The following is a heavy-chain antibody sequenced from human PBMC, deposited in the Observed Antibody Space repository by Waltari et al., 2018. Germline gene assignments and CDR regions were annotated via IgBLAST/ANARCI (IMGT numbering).Heavy chain of an antibody. CDR1: GFTFEDYA. CDR3: AKGHSGSYGLDY. V-gene: IGHV3-9*01. CDR2: ITWNSNNI. J-gene: IGHJ4*02. D-gene: IGHD1-26*01. Sequence: EIQLVESGGGLAQPGRSLRLSCAASGFTFEDYAMHWVRQTPGKGLEWVSGITWNSNNIGYADSVKGRFTISRDNAKKSLYLQMNSLRTEDTALYYCAKGHSGSYGLDYWGLGTPVTVSS.